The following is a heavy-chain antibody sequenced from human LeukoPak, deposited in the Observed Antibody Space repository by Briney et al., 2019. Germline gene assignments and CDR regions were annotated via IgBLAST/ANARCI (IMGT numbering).Heavy chain of an antibody. CDR3: ARGFDTAMVTFNY. CDR2: INPNSGGT. J-gene: IGHJ4*02. V-gene: IGHV1-2*02. CDR1: GYTFTGYY. D-gene: IGHD5-18*01. Sequence: ASVKVSCTASGYTFTGYYMHWVRQAPGQGLEWMGWINPNSGGTNYAQKFQGRVTMTRDTSISTAYMELSRLRSDDTAVYYCARGFDTAMVTFNYWGQGTLVTVSS.